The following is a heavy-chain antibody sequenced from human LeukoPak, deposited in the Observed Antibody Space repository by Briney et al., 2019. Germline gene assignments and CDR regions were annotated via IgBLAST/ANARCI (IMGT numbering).Heavy chain of an antibody. CDR2: VSHSGST. CDR3: ARERIERYTYASSDFDY. V-gene: IGHV4-38-2*02. Sequence: SETLSLTCTVSGYSISSDYYWGWIRQPPGKGLEWIASVSHSGSTYYNPSLKSRVTISVDTSKNQFSLKVTSVTAADTALYYCARERIERYTYASSDFDYWGRGTLVAVSS. D-gene: IGHD5-18*01. J-gene: IGHJ4*02. CDR1: GYSISSDYY.